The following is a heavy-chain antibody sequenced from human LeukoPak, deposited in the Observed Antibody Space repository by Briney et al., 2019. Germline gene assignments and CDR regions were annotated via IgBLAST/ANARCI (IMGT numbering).Heavy chain of an antibody. CDR1: GYSFTSYW. V-gene: IGHV5-51*01. CDR2: IYPGDSDT. Sequence: GESLKISCKGSGYSFTSYWIGWVRQMPGKGLEWMGIIYPGDSDTRYSPSFQGQVTISADKSISTAYLQWSSLKASDTAMYYCARSNDKTTLYYYGMDVWGQGTTVTVSS. D-gene: IGHD4-17*01. CDR3: ARSNDKTTLYYYGMDV. J-gene: IGHJ6*02.